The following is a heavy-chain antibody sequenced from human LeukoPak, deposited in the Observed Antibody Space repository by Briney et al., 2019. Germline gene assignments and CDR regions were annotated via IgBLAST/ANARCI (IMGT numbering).Heavy chain of an antibody. J-gene: IGHJ4*02. CDR3: ARDASLYCAGDTCYWAFDH. CDR1: GFTFTSYW. D-gene: IGHD2-21*02. CDR2: IKHDESKT. Sequence: TGGSLRLSCAASGFTFTSYWMSWVRQAPGKGPEWVANIKHDESKTYYDDSVKGRFTISRDNAKNSLFLQMNSLRAEDTAVYYCARDASLYCAGDTCYWAFDHWGQGTLVTVSS. V-gene: IGHV3-7*01.